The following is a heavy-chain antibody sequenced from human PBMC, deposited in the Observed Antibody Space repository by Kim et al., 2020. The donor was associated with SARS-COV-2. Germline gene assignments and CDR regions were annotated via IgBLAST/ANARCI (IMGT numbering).Heavy chain of an antibody. V-gene: IGHV4-61*07. CDR3: ATHRKAVAGTFDY. J-gene: IGHJ4*02. Sequence: YNPSLKSRVTISVDTSKNQFSLKLSSVTAADTAVYYCATHRKAVAGTFDYWGQGTLVTVSS. D-gene: IGHD6-19*01.